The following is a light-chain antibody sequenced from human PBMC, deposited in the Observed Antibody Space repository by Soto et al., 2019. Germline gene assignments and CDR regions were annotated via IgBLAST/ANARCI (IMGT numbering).Light chain of an antibody. CDR3: SSYTSSSTWV. CDR2: DAS. CDR1: SSDVGGYNY. J-gene: IGLJ3*02. V-gene: IGLV2-14*01. Sequence: QSVLTQPASVSGSPGPSITISCTGTSSDVGGYNYVSWYQQHPGKAPKLMIYDASDRPSGVSNRFSGSKSGNTASLTISGLQAEDEADYYCSSYTSSSTWVFGGGTKLTDL.